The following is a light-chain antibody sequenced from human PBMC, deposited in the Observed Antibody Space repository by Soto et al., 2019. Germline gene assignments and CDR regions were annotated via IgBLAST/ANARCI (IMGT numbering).Light chain of an antibody. J-gene: IGLJ1*01. CDR2: DVS. V-gene: IGLV2-14*03. CDR1: SSDVGAYNH. Sequence: QSALTQPASVSVSPGQSITISCTGTSSDVGAYNHVSWYQHHPGKAPKLMIFDVSNRPSGVSNRFSGSKSGNTASLTVSGLQAEDEADYYCSSYAGSNYYVFGTGTKVTVL. CDR3: SSYAGSNYYV.